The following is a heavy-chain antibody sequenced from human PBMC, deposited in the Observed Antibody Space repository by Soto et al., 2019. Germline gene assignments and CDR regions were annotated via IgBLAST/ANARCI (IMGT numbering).Heavy chain of an antibody. CDR2: ISSSSSYI. D-gene: IGHD4-17*01. J-gene: IGHJ5*02. CDR3: ARDTVATILGSWFDP. Sequence: GGSLRLSCAASGFTFSSYSMNWVRQAPGKGLEWVSSISSSSSYIYYADSVKGRFTISRDNAKNSLYLQMNSLRAEDTAVYYCARDTVATILGSWFDPWGQGTLVTVSS. CDR1: GFTFSSYS. V-gene: IGHV3-21*01.